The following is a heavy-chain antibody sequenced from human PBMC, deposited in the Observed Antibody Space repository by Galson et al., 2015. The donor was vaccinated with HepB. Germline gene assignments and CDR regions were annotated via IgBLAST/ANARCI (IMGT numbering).Heavy chain of an antibody. CDR3: ARDSSGYTDADWFDP. CDR2: ISAYNGNT. CDR1: GYTFTSYG. J-gene: IGHJ5*02. Sequence: SVKVSCKASGYTFTSYGISWVRQAPGQGLEWMGWISAYNGNTNYAQKLQGRVTMTTDTSTSTAYMELRSLRSDDTAVYYCARDSSGYTDADWFDPWGQGTLVTVSS. D-gene: IGHD3-22*01. V-gene: IGHV1-18*01.